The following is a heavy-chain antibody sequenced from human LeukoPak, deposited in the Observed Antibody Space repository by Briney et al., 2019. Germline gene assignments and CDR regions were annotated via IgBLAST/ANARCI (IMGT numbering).Heavy chain of an antibody. V-gene: IGHV1-69*05. Sequence: ASVKVSCKASGGTFSSYAISWVRQAPGQGLEWMGGIIPIFGTANYAQKFQGRVTITTDESTSTAYMELSSLRSEDTAVYYCASTPSVGNYYPWYFDFWGRGTLVTVSS. J-gene: IGHJ2*01. CDR2: IIPIFGTA. D-gene: IGHD1-26*01. CDR3: ASTPSVGNYYPWYFDF. CDR1: GGTFSSYA.